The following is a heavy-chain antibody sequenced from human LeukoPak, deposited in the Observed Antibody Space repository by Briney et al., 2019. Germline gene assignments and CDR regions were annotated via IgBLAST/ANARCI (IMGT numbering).Heavy chain of an antibody. D-gene: IGHD3-3*01. J-gene: IGHJ4*02. CDR2: IYYSGST. Sequence: SQTLSLTCTVSGGSISSGGYYWSWIRQHPGKGLEWIGYIYYSGSTYYNPSLRSRVTISVDTSKNQFSLKLSSVTAADTAVYYCARQGVVTQFDYWGQGTLVTVSS. CDR1: GGSISSGGYY. CDR3: ARQGVVTQFDY. V-gene: IGHV4-31*03.